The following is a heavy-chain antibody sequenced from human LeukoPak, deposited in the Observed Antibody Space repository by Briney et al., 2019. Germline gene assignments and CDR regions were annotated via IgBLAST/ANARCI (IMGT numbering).Heavy chain of an antibody. CDR3: ARHGREGFTFPSYFDY. Sequence: GESLDISCKGLGYTFDTYWIGWVRQLPGKGLEWMGIIYPGDSDTRYSPSFQGQVTISVDKSISTAYLQWSSLKASDIAMYYCARHGREGFTFPSYFDYWGQGTLVTVS. V-gene: IGHV5-51*01. CDR1: GYTFDTYW. CDR2: IYPGDSDT. J-gene: IGHJ4*02. D-gene: IGHD2-15*01.